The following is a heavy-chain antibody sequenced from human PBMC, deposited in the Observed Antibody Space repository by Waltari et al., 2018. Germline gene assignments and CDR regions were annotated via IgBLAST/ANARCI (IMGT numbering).Heavy chain of an antibody. D-gene: IGHD3-22*01. J-gene: IGHJ4*02. Sequence: GSTNYNPSLKSRVTISVDTSKNQFSLKLSSVTAADTAVYYCARLDHYYDSSGYYPSFDYWGQGTLVTVSS. V-gene: IGHV4-34*01. CDR3: ARLDHYYDSSGYYPSFDY. CDR2: GST.